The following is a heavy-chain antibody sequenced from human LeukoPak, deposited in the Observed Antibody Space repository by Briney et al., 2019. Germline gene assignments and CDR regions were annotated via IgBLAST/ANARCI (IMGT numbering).Heavy chain of an antibody. J-gene: IGHJ3*02. CDR1: GGSISSYY. V-gene: IGHV4-59*12. Sequence: PSETLSLTCTVSGGSISSYYWSWIRQPPGKGLEWIGYIYYSGSTNYNPSLKSRVTISVDTSKNQFSLKLSSVTAADTAVYYCASSYYYDSSGYWDDAFDIWGQGTMVTVSS. D-gene: IGHD3-22*01. CDR3: ASSYYYDSSGYWDDAFDI. CDR2: IYYSGST.